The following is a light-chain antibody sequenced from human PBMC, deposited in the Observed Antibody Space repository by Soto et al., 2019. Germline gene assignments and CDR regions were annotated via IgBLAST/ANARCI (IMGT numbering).Light chain of an antibody. CDR2: DVS. Sequence: QSVLTQPASVSGSPGQSITISCTGTSSDVGGYNYVSWYQQHPGKAPKFMIYDVSNRPSGVSNRFSGSMSGNTASLTISGLQAEDEADYYCCSYTTSNTRQIVLGTGTKVT. J-gene: IGLJ1*01. CDR1: SSDVGGYNY. CDR3: CSYTTSNTRQIV. V-gene: IGLV2-14*01.